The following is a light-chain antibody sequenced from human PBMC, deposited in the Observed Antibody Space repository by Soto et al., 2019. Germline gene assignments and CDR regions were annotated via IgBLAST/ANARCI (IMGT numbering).Light chain of an antibody. V-gene: IGKV3-15*01. CDR2: GAS. Sequence: EIVMTQSPATLSVSPGERATLSCRASQSVSSNLAWYQQKPGQAPRLLIYGASTRATGIPARFSGSGSGTESTLTISSLQSEDFAVYYCQQYNNWTPWTFGQGTKVAIK. CDR3: QQYNNWTPWT. CDR1: QSVSSN. J-gene: IGKJ1*01.